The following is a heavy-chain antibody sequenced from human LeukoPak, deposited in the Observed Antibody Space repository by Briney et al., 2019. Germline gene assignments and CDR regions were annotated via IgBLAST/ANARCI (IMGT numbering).Heavy chain of an antibody. D-gene: IGHD2-15*01. CDR3: ARDAGADIVVVVAALGRGAFDI. J-gene: IGHJ3*02. CDR1: GDSVSSNSAA. V-gene: IGHV6-1*01. Sequence: SQTLSLTCAISGDSVSSNSAAWNWIRHSPSRGLEWLGRTYYRSKRYNDYAVSVKSRITINPDTSKNQFSLQLKPVAPEDKAVYYCARDAGADIVVVVAALGRGAFDIWGQGTMVTVSS. CDR2: TYYRSKRYN.